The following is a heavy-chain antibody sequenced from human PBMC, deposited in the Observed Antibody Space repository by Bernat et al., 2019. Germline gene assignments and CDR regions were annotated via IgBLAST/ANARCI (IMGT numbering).Heavy chain of an antibody. Sequence: QVQLVQSGAEVKKPGASVKVSCKASGYTFTSYYMHWVRQAPGQGLEWMGIINPSGGSTSYARKFQGRVTMTRDTSTSTVYMELSSLRSEDTAVYYWAREWHASSGYYYPEDYFDYWGQGTLVTVSS. V-gene: IGHV1-46*03. CDR1: GYTFTSYY. CDR2: INPSGGST. CDR3: AREWHASSGYYYPEDYFDY. D-gene: IGHD3-22*01. J-gene: IGHJ4*02.